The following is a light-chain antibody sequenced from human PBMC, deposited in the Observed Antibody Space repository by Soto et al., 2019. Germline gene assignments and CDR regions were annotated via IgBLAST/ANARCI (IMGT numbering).Light chain of an antibody. CDR3: QQSYSTPIT. J-gene: IGKJ5*01. Sequence: DIQMTQSPSSLSASVGDRVTITCRASQSISSYLNWYPQKPGKAPKLLIYAASSLQSGVPSRFSGSGAGTDFTLTISSLQPEDVATDYCQQSYSTPITFGQGTRLEIK. CDR2: AAS. V-gene: IGKV1-39*01. CDR1: QSISSY.